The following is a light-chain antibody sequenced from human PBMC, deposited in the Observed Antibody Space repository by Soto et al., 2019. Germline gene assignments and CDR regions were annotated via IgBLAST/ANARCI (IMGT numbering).Light chain of an antibody. CDR1: QSVTDW. CDR2: DAS. J-gene: IGKJ2*02. CDR3: HHYYRPCT. V-gene: IGKV1-5*01. Sequence: DIQLTQSPSTLSASVGDRVTITCRASQSVTDWLAWYQQKPGKAPKLLIYDASSLQSGVPSRFSGSGSGTKFSLTISRLQPDDFATSYCHHYYRPCTFGQGTKVEIK.